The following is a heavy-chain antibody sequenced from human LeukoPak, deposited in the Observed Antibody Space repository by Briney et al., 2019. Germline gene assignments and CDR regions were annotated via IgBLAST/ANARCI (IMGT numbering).Heavy chain of an antibody. J-gene: IGHJ4*02. Sequence: PSETLSLTCTVSGGSISYNYWSWIRQHPGKGLEWIGYIYYSGSTYYNPSLKSRVTISVDTSKNQFSLKLSSVTAADTAVYYCARDDVALSYFDYWGQGTLVTVSS. V-gene: IGHV4-31*03. D-gene: IGHD2-15*01. CDR2: IYYSGST. CDR3: ARDDVALSYFDY. CDR1: GGSISYNY.